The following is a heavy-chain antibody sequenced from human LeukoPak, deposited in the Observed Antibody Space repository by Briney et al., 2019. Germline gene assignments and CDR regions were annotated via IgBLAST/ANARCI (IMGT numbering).Heavy chain of an antibody. D-gene: IGHD6-13*01. CDR3: AREIVGSSSWYWYFDL. V-gene: IGHV4-39*02. CDR1: GGSFSSSSYY. CDR2: IYYSGST. J-gene: IGHJ2*01. Sequence: SETLSLTCTASGGSFSSSSYYWGWIRQPPGMGLEGIGSIYYSGSTYYNPSLKSRVTISVDTSKCQFTLKLNSVTAADTAVYYCAREIVGSSSWYWYFDLWGRGRLVTVSS.